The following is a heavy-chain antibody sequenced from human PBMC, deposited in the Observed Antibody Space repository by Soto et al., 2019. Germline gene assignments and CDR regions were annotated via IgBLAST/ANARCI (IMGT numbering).Heavy chain of an antibody. V-gene: IGHV3-9*01. Sequence: GGSLRLSCAASGFTFDDYAMHWVRQAPGKGLEWVSGISWNSGSIGYADSVKGRFTISRDNAKNSLYLQMNSLRAEDTALYYCAKDSGRGRRYYYYYMDVWGKGTTVTVSS. D-gene: IGHD1-26*01. J-gene: IGHJ6*03. CDR3: AKDSGRGRRYYYYYMDV. CDR2: ISWNSGSI. CDR1: GFTFDDYA.